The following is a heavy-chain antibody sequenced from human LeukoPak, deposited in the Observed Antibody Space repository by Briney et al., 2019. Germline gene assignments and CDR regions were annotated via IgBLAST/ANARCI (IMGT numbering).Heavy chain of an antibody. CDR3: AVYGSGSYPFDY. CDR1: GYTFTDYY. Sequence: ASVKVSCKASGYTFTDYYMHWVRQAPGQGLEWMGWINPNSGGTNYAQKFQGRVTMTRNTSISTAYMELSSLRAEDTAVYYCAVYGSGSYPFDYWGQGTLVSVSS. D-gene: IGHD3-10*01. J-gene: IGHJ4*02. V-gene: IGHV1-2*02. CDR2: INPNSGGT.